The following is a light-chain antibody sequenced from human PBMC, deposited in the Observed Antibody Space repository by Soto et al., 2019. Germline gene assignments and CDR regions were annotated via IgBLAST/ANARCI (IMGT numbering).Light chain of an antibody. V-gene: IGKV1-5*01. CDR3: QQYNNHSPWT. CDR1: QSITNW. CDR2: DAS. Sequence: DIQMTQSPSTLSSSVGDRVTITCRASQSITNWLAWYQQRPGKAPKLLINDASNLESGVPSRFSGSGSGTEFTLTISSLQPDDFATYYCQQYNNHSPWTFGQGTKVDIK. J-gene: IGKJ1*01.